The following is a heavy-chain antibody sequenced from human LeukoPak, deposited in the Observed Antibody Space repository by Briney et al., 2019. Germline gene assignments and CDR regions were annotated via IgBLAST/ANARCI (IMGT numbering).Heavy chain of an antibody. J-gene: IGHJ4*02. CDR2: IYHSGST. Sequence: SETLSLTCTVSGYSISSGYYWGWIRQPPGKGLEWIGSIYHSGSTYYNPSLKSRVTISVDTSKTQFSLKLSSVTAADTAVYYCASDYGDLRLLDYWGQGTLVTVSS. D-gene: IGHD4-17*01. V-gene: IGHV4-38-2*02. CDR1: GYSISSGYY. CDR3: ASDYGDLRLLDY.